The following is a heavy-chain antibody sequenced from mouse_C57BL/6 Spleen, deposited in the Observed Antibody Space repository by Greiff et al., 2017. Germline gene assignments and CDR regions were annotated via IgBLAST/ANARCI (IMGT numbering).Heavy chain of an antibody. D-gene: IGHD1-1*01. CDR1: GFNIKDYY. CDR2: IDPEDGDT. Sequence: EVKLVESGAELVRPGASVKLSCTASGFNIKDYYMHWVKQRPEQGLEWIGRIDPEDGDTEYAPKFQGKATMTADTSSNTAYLQLSSLTSEDTAVYYCTTAYYGSSYDYWYFDVWGTGTTVTVSS. CDR3: TTAYYGSSYDYWYFDV. J-gene: IGHJ1*03. V-gene: IGHV14-1*01.